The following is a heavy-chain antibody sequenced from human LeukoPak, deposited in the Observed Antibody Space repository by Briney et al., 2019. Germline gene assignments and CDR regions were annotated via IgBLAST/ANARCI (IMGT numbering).Heavy chain of an antibody. V-gene: IGHV3-48*04. D-gene: IGHD3-10*01. CDR2: ISSSGSTI. J-gene: IGHJ4*02. CDR3: ARDLWFGEFYFDY. Sequence: GGTLRLSCAASGFTFSSYGMSWVRQAPGKGLEWVSYISSSGSTIYYADSVKGRFTISRDNAKNSLYLQMNSLRAEDTAVYYCARDLWFGEFYFDYWGQGTLVTVSS. CDR1: GFTFSSYG.